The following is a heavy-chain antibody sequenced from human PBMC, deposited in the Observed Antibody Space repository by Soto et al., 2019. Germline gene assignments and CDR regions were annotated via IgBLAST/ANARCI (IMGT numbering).Heavy chain of an antibody. CDR2: ISGTDSTI. V-gene: IGHV3-48*02. CDR3: ARDRGPGTDDVGQDYGMDV. D-gene: IGHD2-15*01. J-gene: IGHJ6*02. Sequence: PGGSLRLSCVASGFAFSTYSMNWVRQAPGVGLEWVSYISGTDSTIYYADSVRGRFFISRDNAKNSLFLHMNSWRDADTAVYYCARDRGPGTDDVGQDYGMDVWGQGPTVT. CDR1: GFAFSTYS.